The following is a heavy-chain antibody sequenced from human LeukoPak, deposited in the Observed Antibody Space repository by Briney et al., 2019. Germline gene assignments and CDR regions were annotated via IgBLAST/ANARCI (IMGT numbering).Heavy chain of an antibody. CDR2: INHSGST. CDR1: GGSFSGYY. CDR3: ARGGGIGLVDYYYYMDV. V-gene: IGHV4-34*01. D-gene: IGHD3-16*01. Sequence: TSETLSLTCAVYGGSFSGYYWSWIRQLPGKGLEWIGEINHSGSTNYNPSLKSRVTISVDTSKNQFSLKLSSVTAADTAVYYCARGGGIGLVDYYYYMDVWGKGTTVTVSS. J-gene: IGHJ6*03.